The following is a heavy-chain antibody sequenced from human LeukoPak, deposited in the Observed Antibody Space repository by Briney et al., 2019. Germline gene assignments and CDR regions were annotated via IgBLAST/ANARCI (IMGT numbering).Heavy chain of an antibody. CDR3: ARPGADCGSAGCYTYPYYGLDV. J-gene: IGHJ6*02. D-gene: IGHD2-2*02. Sequence: ASVKVSCKASGYSFSGHGITWVRQAPGQGLEWMGWISAYNGNTKYAQNLQGRVPMTTDISTSTAYMELRSLRSDDTAVYYCARPGADCGSAGCYTYPYYGLDVWGQGTTVTVSS. V-gene: IGHV1-18*01. CDR1: GYSFSGHG. CDR2: ISAYNGNT.